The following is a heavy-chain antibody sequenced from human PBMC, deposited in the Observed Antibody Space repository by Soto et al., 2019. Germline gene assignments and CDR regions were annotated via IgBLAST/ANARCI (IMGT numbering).Heavy chain of an antibody. CDR3: AKDLGSGWYYY. Sequence: GGSLRLSCAASGFTFISYAMSWVRQAPGKGLEWVSAISGSGGSTYYADSVKGRFTISRDNSKNTLYLQMNSLRAEDTAVYYCAKDLGSGWYYYWGQGTLVTVSS. CDR1: GFTFISYA. V-gene: IGHV3-23*01. CDR2: ISGSGGST. J-gene: IGHJ4*02. D-gene: IGHD6-19*01.